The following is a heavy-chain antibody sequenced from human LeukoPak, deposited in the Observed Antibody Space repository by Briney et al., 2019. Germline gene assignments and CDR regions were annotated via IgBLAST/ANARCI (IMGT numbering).Heavy chain of an antibody. V-gene: IGHV3-21*01. CDR2: ISSSSSYI. CDR3: ARVATYYDILTGYYNVPDY. D-gene: IGHD3-9*01. CDR1: GFTFSSYS. Sequence: PGGSLRLSCAASGFTFSSYSMNWVRQAPGKGLEWVSSISSSSSYIYYADSVKGRFTISRDNAKNSLYLQMNSLRAEDTAVYYCARVATYYDILTGYYNVPDYWGQGTLVTVSS. J-gene: IGHJ4*02.